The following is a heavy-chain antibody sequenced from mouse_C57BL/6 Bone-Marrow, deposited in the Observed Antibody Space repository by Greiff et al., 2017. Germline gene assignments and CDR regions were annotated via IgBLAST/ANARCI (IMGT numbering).Heavy chain of an antibody. CDR1: GYTFTSYW. CDR3: AIPCYFDY. CDR2: IFPGSGST. Sequence: VKLMESGPELVRPGASVKISCKAPGYTFTSYWMQWVRQRPGQGLEWIGEIFPGSGSTYYNEKFKGKATLTVDTSSSTAYMQLSSLTSEDSAVYFCAIPCYFDYWGQGTTLTVSS. V-gene: IGHV1-56*01. J-gene: IGHJ2*01.